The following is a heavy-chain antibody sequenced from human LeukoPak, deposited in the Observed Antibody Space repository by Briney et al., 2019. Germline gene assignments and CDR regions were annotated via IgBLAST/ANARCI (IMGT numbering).Heavy chain of an antibody. Sequence: ASVKVSCKASTYSFTSYSFSWVRQAPGQGLEWLGWISAYNGNTNFAQKFQGRVTITADESTSTAYMELSSLRSEDTAVYYCARPPHCTNGVCDDYWGQGTLVTVSS. CDR3: ARPPHCTNGVCDDY. CDR2: ISAYNGNT. J-gene: IGHJ4*02. V-gene: IGHV1-18*01. D-gene: IGHD2-8*01. CDR1: TYSFTSYS.